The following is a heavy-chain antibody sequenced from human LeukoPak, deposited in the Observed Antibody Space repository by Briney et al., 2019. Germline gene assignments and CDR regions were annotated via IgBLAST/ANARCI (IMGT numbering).Heavy chain of an antibody. V-gene: IGHV1-18*01. J-gene: IGHJ4*02. CDR1: GYAFNVHG. D-gene: IGHD1-1*01. Sequence: ASVKVSCKASGYAFNVHGITWVRQAPGQGLEWMGWISAYKGNTNYAAKFQGRVTMTRDTSISTAYMELSGLRSDDTAVFYCARVSSNWDTYFHYWGQGSLVTVSS. CDR2: ISAYKGNT. CDR3: ARVSSNWDTYFHY.